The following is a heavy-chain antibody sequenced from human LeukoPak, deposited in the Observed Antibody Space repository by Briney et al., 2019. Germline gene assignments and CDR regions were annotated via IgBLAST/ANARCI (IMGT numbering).Heavy chain of an antibody. CDR2: ISPRGGGT. CDR1: GFTFSSYW. CDR3: AKDIDYGDYVVS. Sequence: GGSLRLPCAASGFTFSSYWMHWVRQAPGKGLEWLSGISPRGGGTYYADSVKGRFTISRDDSKNTLSLQMNSLTVEDTAVYYCAKDIDYGDYVVSWGQGTLVTVSS. V-gene: IGHV3-23*01. D-gene: IGHD4-17*01. J-gene: IGHJ4*02.